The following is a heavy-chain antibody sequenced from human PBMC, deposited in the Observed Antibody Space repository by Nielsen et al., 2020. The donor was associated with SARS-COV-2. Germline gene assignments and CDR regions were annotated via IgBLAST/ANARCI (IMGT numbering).Heavy chain of an antibody. CDR3: ARGPYSGYDGYYFDY. CDR1: GYTFTSYA. V-gene: IGHV1-3*01. J-gene: IGHJ4*02. Sequence: ASVKVSCKASGYTFTSYAMHWVRQAPGQRLEWMGWINAGDGNTKYSQKFQGRVTITRDTSASTGYLELSSLRSEDTAVYYCARGPYSGYDGYYFDYWGQGTLVTVSS. D-gene: IGHD5-12*01. CDR2: INAGDGNT.